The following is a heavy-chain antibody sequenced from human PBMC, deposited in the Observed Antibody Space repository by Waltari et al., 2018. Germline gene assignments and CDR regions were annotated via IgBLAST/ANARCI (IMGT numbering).Heavy chain of an antibody. D-gene: IGHD1-26*01. V-gene: IGHV3-33*01. CDR3: ARDQYGESFYYAMNV. CDR2: IWYDGSKK. Sequence: QEKLVESGGGVVQSGRSLKLSCEASGFSFTNYGMHWVRQAPGKGLEWVATIWYDGSKKSYADSVKDRFDISRDNSRNTLYLQMDSLRAEDTAVYFCARDQYGESFYYAMNVWGQGTAVTVSS. J-gene: IGHJ6*02. CDR1: GFSFTNYG.